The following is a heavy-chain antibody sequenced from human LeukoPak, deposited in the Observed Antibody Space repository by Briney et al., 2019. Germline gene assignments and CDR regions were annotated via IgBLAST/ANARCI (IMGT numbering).Heavy chain of an antibody. CDR2: IRSKANSYAT. CDR1: GFTFSGSA. J-gene: IGHJ4*02. CDR3: AKGTQVDIVATISLLDY. V-gene: IGHV3-73*01. Sequence: GGSLRLSCAASGFTFSGSAMHWVRQASGKGLEWVGRIRSKANSYATAYAASVKGRFTISRDDSKNTAYLQMNSLKTEDTAVYYCAKGTQVDIVATISLLDYWGQGTLVTVSS. D-gene: IGHD5-12*01.